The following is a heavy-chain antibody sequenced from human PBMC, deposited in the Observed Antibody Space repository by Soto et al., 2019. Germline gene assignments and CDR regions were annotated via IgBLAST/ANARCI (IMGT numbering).Heavy chain of an antibody. V-gene: IGHV4-59*01. Sequence: SETLSLTCTVSGGSISSYYWSWIRQPPGKGLEWIGYIYYSGSTNYNPSLKGRVTISVDTSKNQFSLKLSSVTAADTAVYYCARASTYYDFWGQGTLVTVSS. J-gene: IGHJ4*02. CDR2: IYYSGST. CDR3: ARASTYYDF. D-gene: IGHD3-3*01. CDR1: GGSISSYY.